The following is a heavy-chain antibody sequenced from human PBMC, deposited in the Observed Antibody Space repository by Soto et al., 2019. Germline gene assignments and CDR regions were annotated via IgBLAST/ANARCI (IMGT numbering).Heavy chain of an antibody. D-gene: IGHD2-15*01. CDR2: IYYSGST. Sequence: PSETLSLTCTVSGGSVSSGSYYWSWIRQPPGKGLEWIGYIYYSGSTNYNPSLKSRVTISVDTSKNQFSLKLSSVTAADTAVYYCAREGYGGNPWGQGTLVTVSS. CDR3: AREGYGGNP. V-gene: IGHV4-61*01. J-gene: IGHJ5*02. CDR1: GGSVSSGSYY.